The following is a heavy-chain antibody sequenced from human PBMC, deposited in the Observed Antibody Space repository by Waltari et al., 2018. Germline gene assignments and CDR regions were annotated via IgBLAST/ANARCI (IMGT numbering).Heavy chain of an antibody. V-gene: IGHV4-59*04. J-gene: IGHJ6*03. CDR1: GGSINNYY. CDR2: ISYSEIT. D-gene: IGHD2-21*02. Sequence: QVQLQESRPGLVKPSETLSLTCTVSGGSINNYYWSWIRQPPGKRLEWIWYISYSEITDYNSPLESRVIMSVDTSRSQFSLKLRSVTDADTATDYCVRGCAGGACYSDTYCSMYVWGKGTTVTVSS. CDR3: VRGCAGGACYSDTYCSMYV.